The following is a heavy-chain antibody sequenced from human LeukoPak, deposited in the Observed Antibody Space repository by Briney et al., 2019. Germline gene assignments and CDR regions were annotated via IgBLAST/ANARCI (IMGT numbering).Heavy chain of an antibody. V-gene: IGHV3-66*01. Sequence: GGSLRLSCAASGFTVSSNYMTWVRQAPGKGLEWVSVIYSGSSTYYADSVKGRFTISRDNSKNTLYLQMNSLRAEDTAVYYCARGSLVHYYGSGSYRIRAGFDSWGQGTLVTVSS. D-gene: IGHD3-10*01. CDR2: IYSGSST. J-gene: IGHJ4*02. CDR3: ARGSLVHYYGSGSYRIRAGFDS. CDR1: GFTVSSNY.